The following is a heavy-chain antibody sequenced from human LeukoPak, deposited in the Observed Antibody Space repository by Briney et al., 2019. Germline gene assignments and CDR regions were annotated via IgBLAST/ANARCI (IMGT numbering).Heavy chain of an antibody. Sequence: ASVTVSCKASGGTFNSYAISWVRQAPGQGLEWMGWINPNSGGTNYAQKFQGRVTMTGDTSISTAYMELSRLRSDDTAVYYCAGAEGFSNKRLDYWGQGTLVTVSS. CDR3: AGAEGFSNKRLDY. CDR2: INPNSGGT. CDR1: GGTFNSYA. V-gene: IGHV1-2*02. D-gene: IGHD6-13*01. J-gene: IGHJ4*02.